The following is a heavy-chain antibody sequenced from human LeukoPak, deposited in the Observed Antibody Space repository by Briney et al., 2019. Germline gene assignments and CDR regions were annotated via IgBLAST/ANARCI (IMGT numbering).Heavy chain of an antibody. CDR3: ARTAESTSGYYTHYFDY. CDR2: IYYTGST. V-gene: IGHV4-31*03. D-gene: IGHD3-22*01. J-gene: IGHJ4*02. CDR1: GGSISSGGYY. Sequence: SQTLSLTCTVSGGSISSGGYYWSWIRQHPGKGLEWIGYIYYTGSTYYKPSLKSRVTISVDTSKNQFSLKLSSVTAADTAVYYCARTAESTSGYYTHYFDYWGQGTLVTVSS.